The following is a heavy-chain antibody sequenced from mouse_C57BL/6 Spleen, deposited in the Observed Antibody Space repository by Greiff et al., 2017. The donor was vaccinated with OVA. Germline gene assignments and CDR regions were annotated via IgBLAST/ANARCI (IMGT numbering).Heavy chain of an antibody. CDR2: ISNLAYSI. J-gene: IGHJ4*01. CDR3: ASVTGPYYYALDY. CDR1: GFTFSDYG. Sequence: EVKLVESGGGLVQPGGSLKLSCAASGFTFSDYGMAWVRQAPRKGPEWVAFISNLAYSIYYADTVTGRFTIARENAKNTLYLEISSLRSEDTAMYYCASVTGPYYYALDYGGQGTSVTVSS. V-gene: IGHV5-15*01.